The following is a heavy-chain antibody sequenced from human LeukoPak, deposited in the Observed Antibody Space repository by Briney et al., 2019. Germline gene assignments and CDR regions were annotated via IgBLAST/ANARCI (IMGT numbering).Heavy chain of an antibody. D-gene: IGHD3-10*01. CDR3: ARDTTYYYGSGSYNYFDY. CDR2: ISSSSSYI. Sequence: GGSLRLSCAASGFTFSSYSMNWVRQAPGKGLEWVSSISSSSSYIYYADSVKGRFTISRDNAKNSLYLQMNSLRAEDTAVYYCARDTTYYYGSGSYNYFDYWGQGTLDTVSS. V-gene: IGHV3-21*01. CDR1: GFTFSSYS. J-gene: IGHJ4*02.